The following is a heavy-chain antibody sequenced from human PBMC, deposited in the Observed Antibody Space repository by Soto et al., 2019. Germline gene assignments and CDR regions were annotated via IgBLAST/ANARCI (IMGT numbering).Heavy chain of an antibody. Sequence: QVQLAQSGAEMKKSGSSVKVSCQSSGGTFNTYAMNWVRQAPGQGPEWMGDISPMFGAANYAPKFQGRVTITADESTGTSYMQLSSLTSEDTALYFCAREVQVHTPAFVYWGQGTLVTVSS. J-gene: IGHJ4*02. CDR2: ISPMFGAA. V-gene: IGHV1-69*19. CDR1: GGTFNTYA. D-gene: IGHD3-10*01. CDR3: AREVQVHTPAFVY.